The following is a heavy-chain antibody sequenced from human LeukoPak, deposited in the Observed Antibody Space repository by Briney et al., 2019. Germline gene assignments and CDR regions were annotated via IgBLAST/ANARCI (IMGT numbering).Heavy chain of an antibody. CDR1: GFTFSSYG. D-gene: IGHD5-12*01. Sequence: GGTLRLSCAASGFTFSSYGMSWVRQAPGKGLEWVSAISGSGGSTYYADSVKGRFTISRDNAKKSLYLQINSLRAEDTAVYYCARVTRGGYDGYFDYWGQGTLVTVSS. V-gene: IGHV3-23*01. CDR3: ARVTRGGYDGYFDY. J-gene: IGHJ4*02. CDR2: ISGSGGST.